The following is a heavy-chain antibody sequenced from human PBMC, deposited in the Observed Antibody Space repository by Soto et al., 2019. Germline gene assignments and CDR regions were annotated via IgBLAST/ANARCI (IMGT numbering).Heavy chain of an antibody. Sequence: SETLSRTCTVSGDSISSYYWSWIRQPAGKGLEWIGRIYTSGTNYNPSLKSRVTMSVDTSKNQFSLKLSSVTAADTAVYYCARASPNWFGPWGQGTLLTAPQ. CDR1: GDSISSYY. CDR2: IYTSGT. V-gene: IGHV4-4*07. CDR3: ARASPNWFGP. J-gene: IGHJ5*02.